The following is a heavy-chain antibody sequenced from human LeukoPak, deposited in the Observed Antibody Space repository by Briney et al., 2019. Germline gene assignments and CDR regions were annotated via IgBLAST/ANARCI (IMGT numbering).Heavy chain of an antibody. V-gene: IGHV1-69*05. Sequence: SVKVSCKASGGTFSSYAISWVRQAPGQGLEWMGGIIPIFGTANYAQKFQGGITITTDESTSTAYMELSSLRSEDTAVYYCARDRSQTFTMIEPDAFDIWGQGTMVTVSS. CDR3: ARDRSQTFTMIEPDAFDI. D-gene: IGHD3-22*01. CDR1: GGTFSSYA. CDR2: IIPIFGTA. J-gene: IGHJ3*02.